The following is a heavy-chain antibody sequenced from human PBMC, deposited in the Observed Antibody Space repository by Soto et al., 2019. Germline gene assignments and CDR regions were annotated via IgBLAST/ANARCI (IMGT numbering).Heavy chain of an antibody. V-gene: IGHV3-49*04. J-gene: IGHJ4*02. D-gene: IGHD3-10*01. Sequence: GGSLRLSCTTSGVTFGVYAMSLVRQCPGKGLEWVGFIRVKAYSGTTEYAASVRGRFTISMDDSKSIAYLQMNSLESEDTAVYSWARGRSSRELYKTYVDYWGQGTLVTVSS. CDR2: IRVKAYSGTT. CDR3: ARGRSSRELYKTYVDY. CDR1: GVTFGVYA.